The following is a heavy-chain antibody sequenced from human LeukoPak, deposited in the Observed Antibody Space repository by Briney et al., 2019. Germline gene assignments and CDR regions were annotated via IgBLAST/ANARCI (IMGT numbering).Heavy chain of an antibody. CDR2: IYISGVT. D-gene: IGHD6-13*01. J-gene: IGHJ4*02. Sequence: SETLALTCSVSEDSMSSHYWSWIRQPAGKGLEWIGRIYISGVTNYNPSLKSRVTMSVDTSKNQFSLKLSSVTAADTAVYFCARETTGAGTARPFDYWGQGTLVTVSS. V-gene: IGHV4-4*07. CDR1: EDSMSSHY. CDR3: ARETTGAGTARPFDY.